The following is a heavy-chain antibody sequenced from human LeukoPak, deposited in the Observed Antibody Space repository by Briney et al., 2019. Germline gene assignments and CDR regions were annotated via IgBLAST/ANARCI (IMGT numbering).Heavy chain of an antibody. J-gene: IGHJ4*02. CDR2: ISGSGGST. D-gene: IGHD3-22*01. CDR1: GFTFSSYA. V-gene: IGHV3-23*01. CDR3: ANTGIGYDSSGYYYFDY. Sequence: GGSLTLSCAASGFTFSSYAMSWVRQAPGKGLEWGSAISGSGGSTYYADSVKGRFTISRDNSKNTLYLQMNSLRAEDTGVYYCANTGIGYDSSGYYYFDYWGQGTLVSVSS.